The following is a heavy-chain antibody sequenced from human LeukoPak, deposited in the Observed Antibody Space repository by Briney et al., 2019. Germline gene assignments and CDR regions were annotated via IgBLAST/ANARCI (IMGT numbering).Heavy chain of an antibody. D-gene: IGHD2-21*02. J-gene: IGHJ4*02. CDR2: IYYSGST. Sequence: SETLSLTCTVSGGSISSSSYFWGWIRQPPGEGLEWIGSIYYSGSTYYNPSLKSRVTISVDTSKNQFSLKLSSVTAADTAVYYCARVEGGGDCFDYWGQGTLVTVSS. CDR3: ARVEGGGDCFDY. CDR1: GGSISSSSYF. V-gene: IGHV4-39*07.